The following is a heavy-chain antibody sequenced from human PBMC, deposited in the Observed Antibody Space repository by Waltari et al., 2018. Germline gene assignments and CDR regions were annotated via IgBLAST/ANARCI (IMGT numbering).Heavy chain of an antibody. CDR2: SSGSGGSK. J-gene: IGHJ4*02. CDR1: GFTFSSYA. D-gene: IGHD3-16*01. CDR3: AKDHRWGGYFDY. Sequence: EVQLVESGGGLVQPGGSLRLSCAASGFTFSSYAMSWVRQAPGKGVEWVSASSGSGGSKYYADSVKGRFTISRDNSKNTLYLQMNSLRAEDTAVYYCAKDHRWGGYFDYWGQGTLVTVSS. V-gene: IGHV3-23*04.